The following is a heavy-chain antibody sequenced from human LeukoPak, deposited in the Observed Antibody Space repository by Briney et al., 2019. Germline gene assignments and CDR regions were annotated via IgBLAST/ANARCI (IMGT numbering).Heavy chain of an antibody. Sequence: SETLSLTCAVYGGSFSGYYWSWIRQPPGKGLEWIAEINHGATTNYNPSLKRRVTISIDTSKIQFSLRLSSVTAADTAVYYCASRGPWFDPWGQGTLVTVSS. V-gene: IGHV4-34*01. J-gene: IGHJ5*02. CDR2: INHGATT. CDR1: GGSFSGYY. CDR3: ASRGPWFDP.